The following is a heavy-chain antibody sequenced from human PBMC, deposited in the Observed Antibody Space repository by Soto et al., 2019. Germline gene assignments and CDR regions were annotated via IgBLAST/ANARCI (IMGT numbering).Heavy chain of an antibody. CDR3: ASYIVATDYAFDAFDI. CDR2: IYYSGST. Sequence: LSLTCTVSGGSISSGGYYWSWIRQHPGKGLEWIGYIYYSGSTYYNPSLKSRVTISVDTSKNQFSLKLSSVTAADTAVYYCASYIVATDYAFDAFDIWGQGTMVTVSS. D-gene: IGHD5-12*01. V-gene: IGHV4-31*03. CDR1: GGSISSGGYY. J-gene: IGHJ3*02.